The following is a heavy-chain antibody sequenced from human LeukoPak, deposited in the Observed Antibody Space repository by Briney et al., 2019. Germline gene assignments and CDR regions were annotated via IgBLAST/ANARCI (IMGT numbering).Heavy chain of an antibody. CDR2: INHSGGT. CDR1: GGSFSGYY. Sequence: PSETLSLTCAVYGGSFSGYYWSWIRQPPGKGLEWIGEINHSGGTNYNPSLKSRVTISVDTSKNQFSLKLSSVTAADTAVYYCASLDYDSSGYYLGPDYWGQGTLVTVSS. V-gene: IGHV4-34*01. D-gene: IGHD3-22*01. CDR3: ASLDYDSSGYYLGPDY. J-gene: IGHJ4*02.